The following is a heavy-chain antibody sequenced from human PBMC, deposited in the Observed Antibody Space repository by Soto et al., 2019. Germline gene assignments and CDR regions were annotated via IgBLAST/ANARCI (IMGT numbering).Heavy chain of an antibody. Sequence: QLQLQESGSGLVKPSQTLSLTCAVSGGSISSGGYSWSWIRQPPGKGLEWIGYIYHSGSTYYNPSPXXXVXXSVDRSKNQFSLKLSSVTAADTAVYYCARGPPLGYWGQGTLVTVSS. J-gene: IGHJ4*02. V-gene: IGHV4-30-2*01. CDR3: ARGPPLGY. CDR2: IYHSGST. CDR1: GGSISSGGYS. D-gene: IGHD7-27*01.